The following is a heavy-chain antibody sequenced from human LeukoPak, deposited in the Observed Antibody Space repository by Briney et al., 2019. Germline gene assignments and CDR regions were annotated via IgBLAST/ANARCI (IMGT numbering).Heavy chain of an antibody. CDR1: GGSISSYY. CDR2: IYYSGST. J-gene: IGHJ4*02. Sequence: SETLSLTCTVSGGSISSYYWSWIRQPPGKGLEWIGYIYYSGSTNYNPSLKSRVTISVDTSKNQFSLKLSSVTAADTAVYYCARGGVRGGFVVYWGQGTLVTVSS. CDR3: ARGGVRGGFVVY. D-gene: IGHD3-10*01. V-gene: IGHV4-59*08.